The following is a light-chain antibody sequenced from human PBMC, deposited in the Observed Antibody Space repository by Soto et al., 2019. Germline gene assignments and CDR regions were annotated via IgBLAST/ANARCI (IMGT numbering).Light chain of an antibody. CDR2: GAS. J-gene: IGKJ1*01. V-gene: IGKV3-20*01. CDR1: QSVSSSY. CDR3: QKYNTAPWT. Sequence: EIVLTQSPGTLSLSPGERATLSCRASQSVSSSYLAWYQQKPGQAPRLLIYGASNRATGIPDRFSGSGSGTDFTFTISSLQPEDVATYYCQKYNTAPWTFGQGTKVDIK.